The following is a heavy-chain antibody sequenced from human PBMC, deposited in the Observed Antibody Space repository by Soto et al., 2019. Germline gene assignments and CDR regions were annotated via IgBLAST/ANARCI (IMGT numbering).Heavy chain of an antibody. J-gene: IGHJ4*02. CDR3: ARLSREYDSSGYYWLDY. Sequence: SETLSLTCAVYGGFFSGYYWSWIRQPPGKGLEWIGEINHSGSTNYNPSLKSRVTISVDTSKNQFSLKLSSVTAADTAVYYCARLSREYDSSGYYWLDYWGQGTLVTVSS. CDR2: INHSGST. CDR1: GGFFSGYY. D-gene: IGHD3-22*01. V-gene: IGHV4-34*01.